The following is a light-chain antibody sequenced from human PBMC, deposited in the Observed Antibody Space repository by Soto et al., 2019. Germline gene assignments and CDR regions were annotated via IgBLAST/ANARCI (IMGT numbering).Light chain of an antibody. V-gene: IGKV3-15*01. CDR2: GAS. CDR1: QNVNSN. J-gene: IGKJ4*01. Sequence: EKVMTQSPATLSVSPGERATLSCMASQNVNSNLVWYQQKPGQAPRLLIYGASTRATGIPARFSGSASGTEFTLTISSLQSEDFAVYYCQQCDDWPLTFGGGTKVEIK. CDR3: QQCDDWPLT.